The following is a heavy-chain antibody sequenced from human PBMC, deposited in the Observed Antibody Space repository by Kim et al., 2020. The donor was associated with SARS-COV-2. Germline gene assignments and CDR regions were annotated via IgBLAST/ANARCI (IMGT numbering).Heavy chain of an antibody. V-gene: IGHV7-4-1*02. J-gene: IGHJ6*02. CDR2: INTNTGNP. CDR1: GYTFTSYA. CDR3: ARGGIAAAGTAMNYYYYYGIDV. Sequence: ASVKVSSKASGYTFTSYAMNWVRQAPGQGLEWMGWINTNTGNPTYAQGFTGRFVFSLDTSVSTAYLQISSLKAEDTAVYYCARGGIAAAGTAMNYYYYYGIDVWGQGTTVTVSS. D-gene: IGHD6-13*01.